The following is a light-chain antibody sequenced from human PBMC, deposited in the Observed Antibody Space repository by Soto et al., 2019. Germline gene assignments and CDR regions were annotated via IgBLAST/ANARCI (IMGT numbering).Light chain of an antibody. V-gene: IGLV1-40*01. CDR3: QSSDSSLSRV. J-gene: IGLJ1*01. Sequence: QSVLTQPPSVSGAPGQRVNISCIGSSSNIGAGYDIHWYQQPPGTAPKLLIYGNNNRPSGVPDRFSGSKSGTSAPLAITGLQAEDEADYYCQSSDSSLSRVFGTGTKLTVL. CDR2: GNN. CDR1: SSNIGAGYD.